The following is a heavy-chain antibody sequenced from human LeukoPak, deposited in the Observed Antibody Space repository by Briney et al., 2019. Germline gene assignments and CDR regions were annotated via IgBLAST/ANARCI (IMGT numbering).Heavy chain of an antibody. CDR2: INPTSGGT. CDR3: ARSQWLIDASIDY. V-gene: IGHV1-2*02. Sequence: ASVKVSCKASEYTFTGYYMHWVRQAPGQGLEWMGWINPTSGGTKYAQKFQGRVTMTRDTSISTAYMELSRLRSDDTAVYYCARSQWLIDASIDYWGQGTLVTVSS. J-gene: IGHJ4*02. CDR1: EYTFTGYY. D-gene: IGHD6-19*01.